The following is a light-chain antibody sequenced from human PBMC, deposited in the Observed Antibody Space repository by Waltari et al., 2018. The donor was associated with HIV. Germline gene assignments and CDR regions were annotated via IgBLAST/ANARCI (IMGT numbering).Light chain of an antibody. CDR1: SSTLGNNY. CDR3: GTWDTSLSAGV. Sequence: QAVLTQPPSVSAAPGQTVTISCSGSSSTLGNNYVPWYQQFPGKAPKVLIYDNNKRPPGVPDRFSGSRSGTSATLGVAGLQTGDEADYYCGTWDTSLSAGVFGGGTKLTVL. J-gene: IGLJ3*02. V-gene: IGLV1-51*01. CDR2: DNN.